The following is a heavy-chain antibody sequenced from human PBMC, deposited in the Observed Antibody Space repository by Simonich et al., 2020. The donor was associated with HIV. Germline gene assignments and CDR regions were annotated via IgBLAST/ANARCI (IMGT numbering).Heavy chain of an antibody. CDR1: GGSFSGYY. CDR2: INHSGSN. D-gene: IGHD2-15*01. V-gene: IGHV4-34*01. Sequence: QVQLQQWGAGLLKPAETLSLTCAVYGGSFSGYYWSWIRQPPGKGLEWIGEINHSGSNNYNPSLKRRIAMSRDTSKNQSSLKLSSVTAADTAVYYCARHVAGADIDYWGQGTLVTVSS. CDR3: ARHVAGADIDY. J-gene: IGHJ4*02.